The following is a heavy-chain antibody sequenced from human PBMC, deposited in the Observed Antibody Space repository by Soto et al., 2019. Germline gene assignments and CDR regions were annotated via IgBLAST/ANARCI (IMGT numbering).Heavy chain of an antibody. Sequence: GASVKVSCKASGYTFTNYAIHWVRQAPGQRLEWMGWINAGDDSTKYSQKLQGRVTITRDTSANTAYMQLNSLRSEDTAMYYCARRHQLPEFYYYGMDVWGQGTLVTAS. D-gene: IGHD2-2*01. CDR2: INAGDDST. CDR3: ARRHQLPEFYYYGMDV. CDR1: GYTFTNYA. V-gene: IGHV1-3*01. J-gene: IGHJ6*02.